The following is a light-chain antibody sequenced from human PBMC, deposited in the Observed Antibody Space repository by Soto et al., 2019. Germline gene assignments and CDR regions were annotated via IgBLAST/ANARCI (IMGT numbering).Light chain of an antibody. CDR3: QSYDNGLNGLV. J-gene: IGLJ2*01. Sequence: QSVLTQPPSVSGAPGQRVTISCTGSSSNIGAGYGVHWYQQLPGTAPKLLIYTGTNRPSGVPDRFSGSKSGTSASLAITGLQAEDEADYYCQSYDNGLNGLVFGGGTKLTVL. CDR1: SSNIGAGYG. CDR2: TGT. V-gene: IGLV1-40*01.